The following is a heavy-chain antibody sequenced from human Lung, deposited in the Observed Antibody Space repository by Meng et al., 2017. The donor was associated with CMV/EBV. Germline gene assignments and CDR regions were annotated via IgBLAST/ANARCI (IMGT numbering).Heavy chain of an antibody. CDR3: VRLAPDVNYFDN. D-gene: IGHD2-2*01. J-gene: IGHJ4*02. V-gene: IGHV4-4*07. CDR1: GGSVIGYY. CDR2: IYSSGLT. Sequence: HVHLQESGPGLVKPSETPSLTCSVSGGSVIGYYWNWIRQPAGKGLEWIGRIYSSGLTHYNPSLENRITMSVDTSKNHFSLDLTSVTAADTARYYCVRLAPDVNYFDNWGQGTLVTVSS.